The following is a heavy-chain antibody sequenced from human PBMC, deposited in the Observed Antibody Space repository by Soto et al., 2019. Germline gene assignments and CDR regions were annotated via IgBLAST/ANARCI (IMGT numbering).Heavy chain of an antibody. V-gene: IGHV1-18*04. CDR3: ARLGRITIFGVVKDYYGMDV. Sequence: ASVKVSCRSAGYTVSSYGISGVRQAPGQELEWMGLISSYNGNTKYAQKLQGRVIMTTDTSTSTAYMELRSLRSGDTAVYYCARLGRITIFGVVKDYYGMDVWGQGTTVTVSS. J-gene: IGHJ6*02. CDR2: ISSYNGNT. CDR1: GYTVSSYG. D-gene: IGHD3-3*01.